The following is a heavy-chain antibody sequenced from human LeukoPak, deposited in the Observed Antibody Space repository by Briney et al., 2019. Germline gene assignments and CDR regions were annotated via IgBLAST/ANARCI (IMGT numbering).Heavy chain of an antibody. CDR1: NDSISDYY. CDR2: IHYSGST. CDR3: ASVGLWFGEYYFDY. V-gene: IGHV4-59*01. J-gene: IGHJ4*02. D-gene: IGHD3-10*01. Sequence: SQTLSLTCTVSNDSISDYYWSWIRQPPGKGLEWIGYIHYSGSTNYNLSLKSRITLSVDTSKNQFSLKLSSVTAADTAVYYCASVGLWFGEYYFDYWGQGTLVTVSS.